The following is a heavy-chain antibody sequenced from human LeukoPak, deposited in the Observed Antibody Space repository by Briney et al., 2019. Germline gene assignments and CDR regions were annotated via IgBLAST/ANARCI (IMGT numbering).Heavy chain of an antibody. Sequence: GASVKVSCKASGYTFTSYGISWVRQAPGQGLEWMGWISAYNGNTNYAQKLQGRVTMTTDTSTSTAYMELRSLRSDDTAVYYCARTLKRASSTSFPGYWGQGTLVTVSS. CDR2: ISAYNGNT. D-gene: IGHD2-2*01. CDR1: GYTFTSYG. J-gene: IGHJ4*02. CDR3: ARTLKRASSTSFPGY. V-gene: IGHV1-18*01.